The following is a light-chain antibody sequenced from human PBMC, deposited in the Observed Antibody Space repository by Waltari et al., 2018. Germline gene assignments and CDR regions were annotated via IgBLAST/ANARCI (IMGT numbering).Light chain of an antibody. V-gene: IGLV1-47*01. CDR2: RNN. Sequence: QSVLTQPPSASGTPGQRVTISCSGSRSNIGNNYVSWYQQLPGTAPKLLMYRNNQRPSGVPDRFSGSKSGASASLAISGLRSEDEADYYCGVWDDSLSGRVFGGGTKVTVL. CDR3: GVWDDSLSGRV. J-gene: IGLJ3*02. CDR1: RSNIGNNY.